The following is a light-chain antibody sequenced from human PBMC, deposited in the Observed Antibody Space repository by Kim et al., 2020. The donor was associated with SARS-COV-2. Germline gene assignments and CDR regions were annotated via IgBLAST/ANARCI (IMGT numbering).Light chain of an antibody. J-gene: IGLJ1*01. CDR3: QAWDSSTYV. CDR2: QDS. CDR1: KLGDKY. Sequence: VSPGRTASITCSGDKLGDKYACWYQQKPGQSPVLVIYQDSKRPSGIPERFSGSNSGNTATLTISGTQAMDEADYYCQAWDSSTYVFGTGTKVTVL. V-gene: IGLV3-1*01.